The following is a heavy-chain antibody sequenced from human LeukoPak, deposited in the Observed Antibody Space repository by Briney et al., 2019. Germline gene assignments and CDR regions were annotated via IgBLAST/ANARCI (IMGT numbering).Heavy chain of an antibody. CDR3: ARRRAADY. Sequence: SETLSLTRAVYGGSLCGYYGSWIRQPPGKGGEWMGEINHSVSTNYPPSLKSRATISVDTHKNQFTLTPSSVTAGHTRVYYCARRRAADYWGQRTLVTVSS. CDR1: GGSLCGYY. V-gene: IGHV4-34*01. J-gene: IGHJ4*02. D-gene: IGHD2-15*01. CDR2: INHSVST.